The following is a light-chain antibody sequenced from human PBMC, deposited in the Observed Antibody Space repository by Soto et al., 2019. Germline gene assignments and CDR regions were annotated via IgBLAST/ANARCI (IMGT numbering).Light chain of an antibody. CDR2: VNI. CDR3: QSYDSSLSGSV. CDR1: SSNIGAGYD. Sequence: QSVLTQPPSVSGARGQRVTISCTGSSSNIGAGYDVHWYQHLPGTAPKLLIYVNINRPSGVPDRFSGSKSGTSASLAITGLQAEDEADYYCQSYDSSLSGSVFGGGTKLTVL. J-gene: IGLJ2*01. V-gene: IGLV1-40*01.